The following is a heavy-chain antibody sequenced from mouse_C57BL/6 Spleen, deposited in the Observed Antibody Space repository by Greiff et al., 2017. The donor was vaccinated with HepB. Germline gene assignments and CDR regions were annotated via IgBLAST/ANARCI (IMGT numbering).Heavy chain of an antibody. CDR1: GYTFTSYW. J-gene: IGHJ4*01. V-gene: IGHV1-50*01. D-gene: IGHD2-1*01. Sequence: QVQLQQPGAELVKPGASVKLSCKASGYTFTSYWMQWVKQRPGQGLEWIGEIDPSDSYTNCNQKFKGKATLTVDTSSSTAYMQLSSLTSEDSAVYYCAGGNPYYAMDYWGQGTSVTVSS. CDR3: AGGNPYYAMDY. CDR2: IDPSDSYT.